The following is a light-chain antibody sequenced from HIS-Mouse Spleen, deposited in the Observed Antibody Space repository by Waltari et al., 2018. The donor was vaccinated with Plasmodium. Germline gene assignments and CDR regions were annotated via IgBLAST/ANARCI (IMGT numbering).Light chain of an antibody. V-gene: IGLV2-23*01. CDR1: SSDVGSYNL. J-gene: IGLJ3*02. CDR2: EGS. CDR3: CSYAGSSTWV. Sequence: QSALTQPASVSGSPGQSITISCTGTSSDVGSYNLVSWYPQHPGKAPKLMIYEGSKRPSGVSTLFAGSKSGNTASLTISGLQAEDEADYYCCSYAGSSTWVFGGGTKLTVL.